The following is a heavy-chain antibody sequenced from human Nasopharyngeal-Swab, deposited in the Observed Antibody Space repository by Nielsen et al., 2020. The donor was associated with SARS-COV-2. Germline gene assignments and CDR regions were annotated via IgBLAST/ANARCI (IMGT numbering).Heavy chain of an antibody. CDR2: IYYSGST. CDR1: GGSISSGGYY. D-gene: IGHD3-9*01. CDR3: ARAGVDTSTGSSGGCFDY. J-gene: IGHJ4*02. V-gene: IGHV4-39*01. Sequence: SETLSLTCTVSGGSISSGGYYWSWIRQPPGKGLEWVGSIYYSGSTYYTPSLNSRVTISVDTSKSQFSLKLRSVTAADTAVYYCARAGVDTSTGSSGGCFDYWGQGALVTVSS.